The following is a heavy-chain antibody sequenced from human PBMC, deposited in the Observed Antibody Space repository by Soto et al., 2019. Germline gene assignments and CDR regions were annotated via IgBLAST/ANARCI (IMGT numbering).Heavy chain of an antibody. CDR1: GGTFSSYA. CDR2: IIPIFGRA. J-gene: IGHJ6*02. D-gene: IGHD5-12*01. Sequence: SVKVSCKASGGTFSSYAISWVRQAPGQGLEWMGGIIPIFGRANYAQKFQGGVTITADESTSTAYMELSSLRSEDTAVYYCARGTSRGYDRGGYSYYGMDVWGQGTTVTVSS. V-gene: IGHV1-69*13. CDR3: ARGTSRGYDRGGYSYYGMDV.